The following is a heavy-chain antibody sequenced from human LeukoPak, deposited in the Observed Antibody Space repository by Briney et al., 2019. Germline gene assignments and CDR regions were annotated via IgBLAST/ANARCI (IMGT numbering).Heavy chain of an antibody. V-gene: IGHV1-8*01. J-gene: IGHJ6*03. CDR2: MNPNSGNT. CDR3: ARPPRYDFWSGCYGVNYYYYYYMDV. CDR1: GYTFTSYD. D-gene: IGHD3-3*01. Sequence: GASVKVSCKASGYTFTSYDINWVRQATGQGLEWMGWMNPNSGNTGYAQKFQGRVTMTRNTSISTAYMELSSLRSEDTAVYYCARPPRYDFWSGCYGVNYYYYYYMDVWGKGTTVTVSS.